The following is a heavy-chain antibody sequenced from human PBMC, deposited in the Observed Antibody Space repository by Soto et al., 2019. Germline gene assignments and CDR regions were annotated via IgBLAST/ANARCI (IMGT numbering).Heavy chain of an antibody. V-gene: IGHV1-24*01. CDR2: LDAEDGET. J-gene: IGHJ4*02. CDR3: ATLPRKIERTPPAIWSFDS. CDR1: GYSLSDLS. Sequence: ASVKVSCKVSGYSLSDLSIHWVRQAPGKGLEWMGGLDAEDGETIYAQKLQGRGTMTEDTSTDTAYMELSSLTSEDTAMYYCATLPRKIERTPPAIWSFDSWGKGTMVTVSS. D-gene: IGHD2-2*01.